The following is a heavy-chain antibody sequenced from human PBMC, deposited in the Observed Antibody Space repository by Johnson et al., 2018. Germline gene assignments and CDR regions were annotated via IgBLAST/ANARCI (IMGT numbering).Heavy chain of an antibody. V-gene: IGHV3-23*04. Sequence: VQLVQSGGGLVQPGGSLRLSCRASGFTFSTYAMNWVRQAPGKGLEWVSGISGSGGSTYYADSVKGRFTISRDNSKNTLYLQMNSLRPEDTAVYYCARDRGDWTGYYGMDVWGQGTTVTVSS. CDR3: ARDRGDWTGYYGMDV. CDR2: ISGSGGST. CDR1: GFTFSTYA. J-gene: IGHJ6*02. D-gene: IGHD2-21*02.